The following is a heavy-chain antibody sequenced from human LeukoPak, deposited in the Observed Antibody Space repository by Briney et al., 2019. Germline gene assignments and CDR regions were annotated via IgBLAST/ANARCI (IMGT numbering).Heavy chain of an antibody. V-gene: IGHV1-69*04. CDR1: GGTFSSYA. D-gene: IGHD4-17*01. CDR3: ARDQYGDSDGY. J-gene: IGHJ4*02. CDR2: IIPILGIA. Sequence: SVKVSCKASGGTFSSYAISWVRQAPGQGPEWMGRIIPILGIANYAQKFQGRVTITADKSTSTAYMELSSLRSEDTAVYYCARDQYGDSDGYWGQGTLVTVSS.